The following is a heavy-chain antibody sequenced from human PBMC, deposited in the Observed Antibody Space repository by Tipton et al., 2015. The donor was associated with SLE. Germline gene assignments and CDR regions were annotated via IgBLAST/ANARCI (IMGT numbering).Heavy chain of an antibody. CDR1: GFTFGSYT. J-gene: IGHJ4*02. V-gene: IGHV3-23*01. CDR3: ATYPDHAGL. Sequence: SLRLSCAASGFTFGSYTMIWVRQAPGKGLEWVSGISHRDDVTWYADSVRGRFTISRDNSKNTLYLQMNSLRAEDTAVYYCATYPDHAGLWGQGTLVTVSS. D-gene: IGHD2-2*01. CDR2: ISHRDDVT.